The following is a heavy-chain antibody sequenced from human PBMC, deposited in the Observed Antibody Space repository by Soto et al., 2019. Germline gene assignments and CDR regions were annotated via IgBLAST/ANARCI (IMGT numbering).Heavy chain of an antibody. CDR1: GGTFSSYT. V-gene: IGHV1-69*02. D-gene: IGHD2-2*01. Sequence: QVQLVQSGAEVKKPGSSVKVSCKASGGTFSSYTISWVRQAPGQGLEWLGRIIPILGIANYAQKFQGRVTITADNSTSTAYMELSSLRSEDTAVYYCAGYCSSTSCYVKNNWFDPWGQGTLVTVSS. J-gene: IGHJ5*02. CDR2: IIPILGIA. CDR3: AGYCSSTSCYVKNNWFDP.